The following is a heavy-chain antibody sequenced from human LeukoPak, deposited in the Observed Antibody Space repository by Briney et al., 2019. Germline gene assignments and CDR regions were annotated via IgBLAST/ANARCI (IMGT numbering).Heavy chain of an antibody. CDR1: GYSLSIGYY. Sequence: PSETLSLTCAVSGYSLSIGYYWGWIRPPPGKGLEWIGNMYRSGYTYYNPSLKSRVTISVDTSKNQFSLKLSSVTAADTAAYYCARRLDSWSFDSWGQGTLVTVSS. J-gene: IGHJ4*02. CDR2: MYRSGYT. D-gene: IGHD3-9*01. V-gene: IGHV4-38-2*01. CDR3: ARRLDSWSFDS.